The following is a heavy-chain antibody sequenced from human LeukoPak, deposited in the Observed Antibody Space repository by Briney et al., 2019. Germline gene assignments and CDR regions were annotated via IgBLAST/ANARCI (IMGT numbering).Heavy chain of an antibody. V-gene: IGHV4-39*01. Sequence: SETLSLTCTVSGGSINNSSSDYWAWIRQPPGKGLEWIGNIYYTGITYYTSSFKSRVTMSVDTSKNVLSLTLKSLTSADTAVYYCARHLEYTTSGKAFDVWGQGTLVSVSS. D-gene: IGHD3-3*01. J-gene: IGHJ3*01. CDR1: GGSINNSSSDY. CDR2: IYYTGIT. CDR3: ARHLEYTTSGKAFDV.